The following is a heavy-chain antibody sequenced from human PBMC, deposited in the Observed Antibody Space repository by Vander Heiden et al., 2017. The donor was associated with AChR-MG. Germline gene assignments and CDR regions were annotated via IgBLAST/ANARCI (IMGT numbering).Heavy chain of an antibody. V-gene: IGHV3-9*01. J-gene: IGHJ6*02. D-gene: IGHD1-1*01. CDR2: ISWNSGRI. CDR3: AKLPTTGGMDV. CDR1: GFTFDDYA. Sequence: EVQLVESGGGLVQPGRSLRLSCAASGFTFDDYAMHWVRQAPGKGLEWVSGISWNSGRIGYADSVKGRFTISRDNAKNSLYLQMNSLRAEDSAFYYCAKLPTTGGMDVWGQGTTVTVSS.